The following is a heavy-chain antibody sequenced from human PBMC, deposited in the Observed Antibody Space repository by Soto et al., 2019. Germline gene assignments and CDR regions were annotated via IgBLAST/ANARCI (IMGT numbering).Heavy chain of an antibody. D-gene: IGHD5-18*01. Sequence: ASVKVSCKTSGYNFTNFDINWVRQAPGRGLVWMGWMNPSSGETCSAQNFQGRVTMTRDISTRTFFMQLTSLRSEDTAIYYCARLAEYCNGLKCYSNFDLWGRGTKITV. CDR1: GYNFTNFD. CDR2: MNPSSGET. V-gene: IGHV1-8*01. CDR3: ARLAEYCNGLKCYSNFDL. J-gene: IGHJ4*01.